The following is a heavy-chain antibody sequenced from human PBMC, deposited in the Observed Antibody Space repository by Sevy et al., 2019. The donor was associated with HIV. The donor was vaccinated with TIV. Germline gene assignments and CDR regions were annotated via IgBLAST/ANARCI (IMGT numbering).Heavy chain of an antibody. CDR2: ISYDGGNK. Sequence: GSLRLSCAASGFTFNTYAMHWVRQAPGKGLDWFTFISYDGGNKYYADSVKGRFTISRDNFKSMVYLQMNSLRAEDTALYYCASAPQGGSDVITPPDYWGQGTLVTVSS. D-gene: IGHD3-10*01. CDR3: ASAPQGGSDVITPPDY. V-gene: IGHV3-30-3*01. J-gene: IGHJ4*02. CDR1: GFTFNTYA.